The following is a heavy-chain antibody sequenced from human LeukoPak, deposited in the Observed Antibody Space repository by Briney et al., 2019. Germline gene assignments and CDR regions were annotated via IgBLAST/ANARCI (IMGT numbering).Heavy chain of an antibody. CDR3: ARDDQNVNWFDP. CDR1: GGFISSSSYY. V-gene: IGHV4-39*07. CDR2: IYYSGST. Sequence: PSETLSLTCTVSGGFISSSSYYWGWIRQPPGKGLEWIGSIYYSGSTYYNPSLKSRVTISVDTSKNQFSLKLSSVTAADTAVYYCARDDQNVNWFDPWGQGTLVTVSS. J-gene: IGHJ5*02.